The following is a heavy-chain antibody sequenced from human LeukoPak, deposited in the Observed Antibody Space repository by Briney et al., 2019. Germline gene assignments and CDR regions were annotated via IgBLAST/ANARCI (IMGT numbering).Heavy chain of an antibody. CDR3: ASYSSSWYYFDY. D-gene: IGHD6-13*01. Sequence: PSETLSLTCAVYGGSFSGYYWSWIRQPPGKGLEWIGSIYHSGSTYYNPSLKSRVTISVDTSKNQFSLKLSSVTAADTAVYYCASYSSSWYYFDYWGQGTLVTVSS. V-gene: IGHV4-34*01. CDR2: IYHSGST. J-gene: IGHJ4*02. CDR1: GGSFSGYY.